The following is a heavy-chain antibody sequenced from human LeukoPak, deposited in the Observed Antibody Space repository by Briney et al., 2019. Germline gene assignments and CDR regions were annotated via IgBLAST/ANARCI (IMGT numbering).Heavy chain of an antibody. J-gene: IGHJ4*02. CDR2: IYTSGST. D-gene: IGHD3-9*01. CDR1: GGSISSYY. V-gene: IGHV4-4*07. Sequence: SETLSLTCTVSGGSISSYYWSWIRQPAGKGLEWIGRIYTSGSTNYNPSLKSRVTMSVDTSKNQFSLKLSSVTAADTAVYYCASTSYDILTGYGSQFDYWGQGTLVTVSS. CDR3: ASTSYDILTGYGSQFDY.